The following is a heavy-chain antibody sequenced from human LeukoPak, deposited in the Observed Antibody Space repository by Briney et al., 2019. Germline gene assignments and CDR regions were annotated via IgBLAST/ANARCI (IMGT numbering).Heavy chain of an antibody. CDR3: AKDTGFGERESTIFDY. J-gene: IGHJ4*02. CDR2: ISWTSGCI. D-gene: IGHD3-10*01. V-gene: IGHV3-9*01. CDR1: GFTFDDYA. Sequence: PGGSLRLSCAASGFTFDDYAMHWVRQAPGKGLEWVSGISWTSGCIGYADSVKGRFTISRDNAKNSLYLQMNSLRAEDTALYYCAKDTGFGERESTIFDYWGQGTLVTVSS.